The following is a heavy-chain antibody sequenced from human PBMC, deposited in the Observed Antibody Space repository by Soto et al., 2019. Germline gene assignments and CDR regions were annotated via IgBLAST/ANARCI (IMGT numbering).Heavy chain of an antibody. V-gene: IGHV1-18*01. CDR3: ARDWAYSGSFDY. D-gene: IGHD6-13*01. J-gene: IGHJ4*02. CDR1: GYMFTSYG. Sequence: QVQLVQSGAEVKKPGASVKVSCKASGYMFTSYGISWVRQAPGQGLEWMGWISAHNGNTKNAQKFQGRVTMTTDTSTSTAYMELRSLRSDDTAVYYCARDWAYSGSFDYWGQGTLVTVSS. CDR2: ISAHNGNT.